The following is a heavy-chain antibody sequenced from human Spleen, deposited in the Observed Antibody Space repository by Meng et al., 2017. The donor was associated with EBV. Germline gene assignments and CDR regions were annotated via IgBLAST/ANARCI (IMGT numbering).Heavy chain of an antibody. V-gene: IGHV3-33*01. CDR2: IWYDGYNK. J-gene: IGHJ4*02. CDR1: GFSLSTYG. D-gene: IGHD1-26*01. Sequence: QVQLVESGGGVVQPXRSLRLSCVASGFSLSTYGMHWVLQAPGKGLEWVAVIWYDGYNKFYADSVKGRFTISRDEPKNTLFLQMNSLRAEDTVVYYCARDRDSGTYYRLDDWGQGTLVTVSS. CDR3: ARDRDSGTYYRLDD.